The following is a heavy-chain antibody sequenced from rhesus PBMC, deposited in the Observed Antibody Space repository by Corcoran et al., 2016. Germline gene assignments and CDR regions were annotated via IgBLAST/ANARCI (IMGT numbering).Heavy chain of an antibody. CDR2: ISNGGDIT. D-gene: IGHD3-34*01. Sequence: EVHLVESGGGLAKPGGSLRLSCAASGFTFSDSYMHWVRQASGKGLEWVSRISNGGDITFYSDSMKGRFTISRENARNTLYLQMDSLRTEDTAVYYCARESRFWGDVYYWGQGVLVTVSS. J-gene: IGHJ4*01. V-gene: IGHV3-59*01. CDR1: GFTFSDSY. CDR3: ARESRFWGDVYY.